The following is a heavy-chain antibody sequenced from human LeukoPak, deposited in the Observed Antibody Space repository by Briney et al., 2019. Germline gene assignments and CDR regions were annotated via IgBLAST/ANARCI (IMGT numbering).Heavy chain of an antibody. V-gene: IGHV5-10-1*01. CDR1: GYSFTSYW. CDR2: IDPSDSYT. D-gene: IGHD6-13*01. CDR3: ARALRYSSSWYVNWFDP. Sequence: GESLRISCKGSGYSFTSYWISWVRQMPGKGLEWMGRIDPSDSYTNYSPSFQGHVTISADKSISTAYLQWSSLKASVTAMYYCARALRYSSSWYVNWFDPWGQGTLVTVSS. J-gene: IGHJ5*02.